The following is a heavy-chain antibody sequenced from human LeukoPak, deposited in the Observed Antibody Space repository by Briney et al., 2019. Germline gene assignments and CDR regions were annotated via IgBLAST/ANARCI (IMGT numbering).Heavy chain of an antibody. D-gene: IGHD3-22*01. Sequence: SETLSLTCTVSGGSISSSSYYWGWIRQPPGKGLEWIGSIYYSGSTYYNPSLKSRVTISVDTSKNQFSLKLSSVTAADTAVYYCASHYYFDSRPPDYWGQGALVTVSS. J-gene: IGHJ4*02. CDR1: GGSISSSSYY. CDR2: IYYSGST. V-gene: IGHV4-39*01. CDR3: ASHYYFDSRPPDY.